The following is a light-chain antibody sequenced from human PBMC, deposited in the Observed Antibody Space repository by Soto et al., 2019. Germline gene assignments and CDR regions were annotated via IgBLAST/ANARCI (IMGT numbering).Light chain of an antibody. CDR3: CSYARSSPYV. V-gene: IGLV2-14*03. Sequence: QSVLTQPASVSRSPGQSITISCTGTSSDVGGYNYVSWYQHHPGKAPKLMIYDVSNRPSGVSNRFSGSKSGNTASLTISGLRAEDEAHYYCCSYARSSPYVFGTGTKVTVL. CDR1: SSDVGGYNY. CDR2: DVS. J-gene: IGLJ1*01.